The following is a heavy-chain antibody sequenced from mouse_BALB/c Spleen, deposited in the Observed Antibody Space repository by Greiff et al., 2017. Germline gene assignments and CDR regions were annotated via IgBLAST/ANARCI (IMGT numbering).Heavy chain of an antibody. V-gene: IGHV3-1*02. CDR2: IHYSGST. J-gene: IGHJ4*01. Sequence: EVQLQESGPDLVKPSQSLSLTCTVTGYSITSGYSWHWIRQFPGNHLEWMGYIHYSGSTNYNPSLKSRISVTPDTSKNRYFLQLKSVTAEDTATYCCGGCGHVYDRDDWGQGTSVTVSS. CDR3: GGCGHVYDRDD. CDR1: GYSITSGYS. D-gene: IGHD1-1*01.